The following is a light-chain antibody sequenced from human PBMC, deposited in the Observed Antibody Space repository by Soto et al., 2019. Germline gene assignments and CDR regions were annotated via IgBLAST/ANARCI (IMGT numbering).Light chain of an antibody. CDR1: SSNIGNNY. V-gene: IGLV1-51*02. J-gene: IGLJ3*02. Sequence: QSVSTQPPSVSAAPGQKVTISCSGTSSNIGNNYVSWYQQFPGAAPKLLIYENNKRPSGIPDRFSGSKSGTSATLGITGLQTGDEADYYCGTWHSSLSTWVFGGGTKLTVL. CDR2: ENN. CDR3: GTWHSSLSTWV.